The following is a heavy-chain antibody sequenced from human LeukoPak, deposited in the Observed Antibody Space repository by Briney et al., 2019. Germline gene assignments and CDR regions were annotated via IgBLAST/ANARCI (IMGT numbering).Heavy chain of an antibody. CDR1: GFTFSDYH. V-gene: IGHV3-69-1*01. J-gene: IGHJ4*02. CDR3: ARDHNWGFDY. CDR2: ISSTGVI. D-gene: IGHD7-27*01. Sequence: GGSLRLSCAASGFTFSDYHMNWVRQTPGKGLEWVSYISSTGVIYYAASVMGRFRIPRDNAMNSVYMQMNSLRAEDTALYYCARDHNWGFDYWGRGTLVTVSS.